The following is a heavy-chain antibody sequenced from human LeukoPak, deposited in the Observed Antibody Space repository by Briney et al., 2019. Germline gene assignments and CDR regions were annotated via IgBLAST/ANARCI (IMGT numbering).Heavy chain of an antibody. CDR2: IYSSGST. V-gene: IGHV4-39*01. Sequence: SETLSLACTVSGGSISSSSYNWGWIRQPPGTGLEWIGTIYSSGSTYYNPSLKSRVTISVDTSKNQFSLRLSSVTAADTAVYYCARQGLTGYSSSWLDYWGQGTLVTVSS. CDR1: GGSISSSSYN. CDR3: ARQGLTGYSSSWLDY. D-gene: IGHD6-13*01. J-gene: IGHJ4*02.